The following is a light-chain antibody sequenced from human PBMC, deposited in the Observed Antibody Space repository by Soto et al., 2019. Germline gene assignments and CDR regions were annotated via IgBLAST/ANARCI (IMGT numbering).Light chain of an antibody. Sequence: DIQTTQSPSSLSASVRDRVTITCRASESIARHLNWYQQKPGKAPKLLIYAASSLQNGVPSRFRGGGSGTDVTLTINNLQPEDFATYYCQQTYSTLSITFGQGTRLEIK. J-gene: IGKJ5*01. CDR1: ESIARH. CDR3: QQTYSTLSIT. V-gene: IGKV1-39*01. CDR2: AAS.